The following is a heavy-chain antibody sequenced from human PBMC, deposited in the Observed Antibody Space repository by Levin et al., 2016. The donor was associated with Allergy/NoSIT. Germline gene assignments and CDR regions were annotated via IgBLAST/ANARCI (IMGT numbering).Heavy chain of an antibody. Sequence: SETLSLTCTVSGGSISSGSYYWSWIRQPAGKGLEWIGRIYTSGSTNYNPSLKSRVTISVDTSKNQFSLKLSSVTAADTAVYYCAREGYSYGPDKYYYYYGMDVWGQGTTVTVSS. J-gene: IGHJ6*02. D-gene: IGHD5-18*01. CDR3: AREGYSYGPDKYYYYYGMDV. V-gene: IGHV4-61*02. CDR1: GGSISSGSYY. CDR2: IYTSGST.